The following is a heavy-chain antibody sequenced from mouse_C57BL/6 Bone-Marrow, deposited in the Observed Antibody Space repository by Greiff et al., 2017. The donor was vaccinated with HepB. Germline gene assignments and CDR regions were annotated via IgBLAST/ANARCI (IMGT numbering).Heavy chain of an antibody. J-gene: IGHJ4*01. Sequence: EVQLQESGGGLVKPGGSLKLSCAASGFTFSSYAMSWVRQTPEKRLEWVATISDGGSYTYYPDNVKGRFTISRDNAKNNLYLQMSHLKSEDTAMYYCARDRGFYYGSSYYAMDYWGQGTSVTVSS. CDR2: ISDGGSYT. D-gene: IGHD1-1*01. CDR1: GFTFSSYA. CDR3: ARDRGFYYGSSYYAMDY. V-gene: IGHV5-4*01.